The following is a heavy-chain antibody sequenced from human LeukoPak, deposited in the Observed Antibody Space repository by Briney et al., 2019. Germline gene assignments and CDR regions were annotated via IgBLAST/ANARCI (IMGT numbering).Heavy chain of an antibody. Sequence: PGGSLRLSCAASGCTFSSYSMNWVRQAPGKGLEWVSSISSSSSYIYYADSVKGRFTISRDNAKNSLYLQMNSLRAEDTAVYYCARDRRDGYKTGFDYWGQGTLVTVSS. D-gene: IGHD5-24*01. CDR3: ARDRRDGYKTGFDY. CDR2: ISSSSSYI. CDR1: GCTFSSYS. V-gene: IGHV3-21*01. J-gene: IGHJ4*02.